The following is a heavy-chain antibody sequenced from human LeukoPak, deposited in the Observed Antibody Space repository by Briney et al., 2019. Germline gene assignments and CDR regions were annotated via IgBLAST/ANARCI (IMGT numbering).Heavy chain of an antibody. J-gene: IGHJ4*02. CDR2: ISSSSSYI. CDR3: ARGKWGYYYDSSGYYYGFDY. V-gene: IGHV3-21*01. CDR1: GFTFSSYS. Sequence: GGSLRLSCAASGFTFSSYSMNWVRQAPGKGLEWVSSISSSSSYIYYADSVKGRFTISRDNAKNSLYLQMNSLRAEDTAVYYCARGKWGYYYDSSGYYYGFDYWGQGTLVSVSS. D-gene: IGHD3-22*01.